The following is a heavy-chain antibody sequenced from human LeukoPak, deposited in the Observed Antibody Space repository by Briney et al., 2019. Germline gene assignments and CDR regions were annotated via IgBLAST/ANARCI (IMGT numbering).Heavy chain of an antibody. CDR3: ARDGHSSGWYGDGMDV. J-gene: IGHJ6*02. V-gene: IGHV3-30-3*01. CDR2: ISYDGSNK. D-gene: IGHD6-19*01. Sequence: GGSLRLSCAASGFTFSSYAMHWVRQAPGKGLEWVAVISYDGSNKYYADSVKGRFTISRDNSKNTLYLQMNSLRAEDTAVYHCARDGHSSGWYGDGMDVWGQGTTVTVSS. CDR1: GFTFSSYA.